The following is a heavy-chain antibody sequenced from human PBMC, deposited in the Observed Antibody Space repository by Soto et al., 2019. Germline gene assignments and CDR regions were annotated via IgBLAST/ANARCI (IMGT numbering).Heavy chain of an antibody. J-gene: IGHJ3*02. CDR1: GFTFSSYS. V-gene: IGHV3-48*01. D-gene: IGHD2-15*01. Sequence: GGSLRLSCAASGFTFSSYSMNWVRQAPGKGLEWVSYISSSSSTIYYADSVKGRFTISRDNAKNSLYLQMNSLRAEDTAVYYCAGLVVAATLRAFDIWGQGTMVTVSS. CDR3: AGLVVAATLRAFDI. CDR2: ISSSSSTI.